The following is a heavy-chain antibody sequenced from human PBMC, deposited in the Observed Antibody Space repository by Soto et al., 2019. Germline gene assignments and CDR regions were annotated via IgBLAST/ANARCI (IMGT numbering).Heavy chain of an antibody. D-gene: IGHD6-13*01. V-gene: IGHV4-31*03. CDR3: ARESGLGQQLVRDWFDP. J-gene: IGHJ5*02. Sequence: QVQLQESGPGLVKPSQTLSLTCTVSGGSISSGGYYWSWIRQHPGKGLEWIGYIYYSGSTYYNPSRRSRVTISVDTSKNQFSLKLSSVTAADTAVYYCARESGLGQQLVRDWFDPWGQGTLVTVSS. CDR2: IYYSGST. CDR1: GGSISSGGYY.